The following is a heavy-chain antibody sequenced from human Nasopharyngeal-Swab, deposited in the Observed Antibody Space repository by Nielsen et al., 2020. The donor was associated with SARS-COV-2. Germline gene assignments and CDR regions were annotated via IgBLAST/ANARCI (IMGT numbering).Heavy chain of an antibody. CDR2: MNPNSGNT. D-gene: IGHD6-19*01. CDR3: ARGWLLHAFDI. Sequence: ASVQVSCKASGYTFTSYDINWVRQATGQGLEWMGWMNPNSGNTGYAQKFQGRVTMTRNTSIRTAYMELSSLRSEDTAVYYCARGWLLHAFDIWGQGTMVTVSS. CDR1: GYTFTSYD. V-gene: IGHV1-8*01. J-gene: IGHJ3*02.